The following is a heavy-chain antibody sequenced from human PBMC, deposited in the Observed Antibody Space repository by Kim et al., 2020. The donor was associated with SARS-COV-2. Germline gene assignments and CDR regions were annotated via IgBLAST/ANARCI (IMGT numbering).Heavy chain of an antibody. CDR2: IKEDGSEK. J-gene: IGHJ4*02. CDR1: GFRFSNSW. Sequence: GGSLRLSCAASGFRFSNSWMSWVRQAPGKGLEWVANIKEDGSEKYYVDQVKGRFSISIDNAKNLLDLQMNSLRAEDTAWYYCARNQYWGQGTLVTVSS. V-gene: IGHV3-7*03. CDR3: ARNQY.